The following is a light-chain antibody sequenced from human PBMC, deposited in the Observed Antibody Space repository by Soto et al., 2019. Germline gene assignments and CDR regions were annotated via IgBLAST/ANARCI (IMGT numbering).Light chain of an antibody. CDR1: KLGDKY. CDR2: QDT. V-gene: IGLV3-1*01. J-gene: IGLJ2*01. CDR3: QARESSIVV. Sequence: SYELTQPPSVSVSPGQTASITCSGDKLGDKYACWYQQKPGQSPVLVIYQDTKRPSGIPERFSGSNSGNTATLTISGTQALDEADYYCQARESSIVVFGGGTKLTVL.